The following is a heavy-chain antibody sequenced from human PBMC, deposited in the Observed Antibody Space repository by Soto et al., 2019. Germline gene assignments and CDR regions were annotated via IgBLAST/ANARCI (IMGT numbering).Heavy chain of an antibody. CDR1: GSTFSNYW. J-gene: IGHJ4*02. D-gene: IGHD2-21*02. V-gene: IGHV3-74*01. CDR3: AIFDCENRASDCHS. Sequence: EVQLVESGGDLVQPGGSLRLSCAASGSTFSNYWMHWVRQAPGQGLVWVSRIYGDGSRTAYADSVKGRFTISRDNAKNTLYLQMNSLRVDDTAVYYCAIFDCENRASDCHSWGQGTLVTVSS. CDR2: IYGDGSRT.